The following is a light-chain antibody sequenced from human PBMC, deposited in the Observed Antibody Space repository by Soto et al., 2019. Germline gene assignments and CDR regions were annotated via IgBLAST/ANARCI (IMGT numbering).Light chain of an antibody. CDR3: LHYGGSPLT. J-gene: IGKJ5*01. V-gene: IGKV3-20*01. CDR2: GAS. Sequence: EIVLTQSPGTLSLSPGERATLSCRASQSVSSSYLAWYQQKPGQAPRLLIYGASSRATGIPDRFSGSGSGTDFTLTIGRLEPGDFAVYYCLHYGGSPLTFGQGTRLEIK. CDR1: QSVSSSY.